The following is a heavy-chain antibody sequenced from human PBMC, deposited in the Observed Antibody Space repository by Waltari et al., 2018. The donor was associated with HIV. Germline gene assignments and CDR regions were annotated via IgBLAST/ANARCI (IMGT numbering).Heavy chain of an antibody. Sequence: EVQLVESGGGLVQPGGSLRLSCAASGFTFSLYWMSWVRQAPGKGREWVAKIKQDGSEKHYVDSVKGRFTISRDNAKKSLFLQMNSLRAEDTAVYNCARMVLMMYAIGAFDIWGQGTMVTVSS. D-gene: IGHD2-8*01. CDR2: IKQDGSEK. CDR3: ARMVLMMYAIGAFDI. V-gene: IGHV3-7*01. J-gene: IGHJ3*02. CDR1: GFTFSLYW.